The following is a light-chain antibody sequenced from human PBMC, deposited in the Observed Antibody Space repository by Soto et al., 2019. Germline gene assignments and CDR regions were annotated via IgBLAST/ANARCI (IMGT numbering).Light chain of an antibody. CDR2: DAS. CDR1: YSISSC. Sequence: DVQMTQCPSTLSASVGGRVAITGRASYSISSCLAWYQQKPGKAPKLLIYDASSLDSGVPARFSGSGSGTDFTLTISSLQPEDFATYYCQQANSCPRTFGEGTKVDIK. V-gene: IGKV1-5*01. J-gene: IGKJ4*01. CDR3: QQANSCPRT.